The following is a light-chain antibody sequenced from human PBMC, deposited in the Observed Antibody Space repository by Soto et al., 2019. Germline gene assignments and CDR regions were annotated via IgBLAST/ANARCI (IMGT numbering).Light chain of an antibody. V-gene: IGLV4-69*01. J-gene: IGLJ3*02. CDR2: VNNDGSH. CDR1: SGHSNYA. CDR3: QTWGTGYWV. Sequence: QSVLTQSPSASASLGASVKLTCTLSSGHSNYAIAWHQQQSEKGPRYLMKVNNDGSHIKGYGIPDRFSGSSSGAERYLTISSIQSEDEADYYCQTWGTGYWVFGGGTKLTVL.